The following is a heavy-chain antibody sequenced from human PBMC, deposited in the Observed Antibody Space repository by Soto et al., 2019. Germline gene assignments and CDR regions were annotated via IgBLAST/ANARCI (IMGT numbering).Heavy chain of an antibody. Sequence: SLTLSVTCSVSDGSISSYYPCCIRQPPGKGLEWIAYIYYSGTSYNPSLKSRVSISLETSKNQFSLKLSSVTAADTAVYYCARTYDGSGQNSGGHGFDIWGEGTMVTVSS. CDR2: IYYSGT. V-gene: IGHV4-59*01. CDR3: ARTYDGSGQNSGGHGFDI. J-gene: IGHJ3*02. D-gene: IGHD3-22*01. CDR1: DGSISSYY.